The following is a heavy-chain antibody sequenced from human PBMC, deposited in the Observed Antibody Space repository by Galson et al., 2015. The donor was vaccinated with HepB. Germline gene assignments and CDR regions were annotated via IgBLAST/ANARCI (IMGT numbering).Heavy chain of an antibody. D-gene: IGHD6-19*01. CDR1: GFTFSSYA. J-gene: IGHJ5*02. CDR3: ARDLYQAYSSGWPES. CDR2: ISYDGSNK. V-gene: IGHV3-30*04. Sequence: SLRLSCAASGFTFSSYAMHWVRQAPGKGLEWVAVISYDGSNKYYADSVKGRFTISRDNSKNTLYLQMNSLRAEDTAVYYCARDLYQAYSSGWPESWGQGTLVTVSS.